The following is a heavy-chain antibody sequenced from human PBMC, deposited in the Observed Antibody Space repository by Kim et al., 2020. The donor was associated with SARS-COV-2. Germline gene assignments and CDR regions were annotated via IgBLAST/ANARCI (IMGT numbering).Heavy chain of an antibody. J-gene: IGHJ4*02. Sequence: GGSLRLSCAASGFTFSSYALHWVRQAPGKGLEWVAVISYDGSNKYFADSVKGRFTISRDNSRNTLYLQMNSLRTEDTAVYYCARDGGAYWGQGTLGTVSS. CDR1: GFTFSSYA. CDR2: ISYDGSNK. V-gene: IGHV3-30*04. CDR3: ARDGGAY. D-gene: IGHD3-16*01.